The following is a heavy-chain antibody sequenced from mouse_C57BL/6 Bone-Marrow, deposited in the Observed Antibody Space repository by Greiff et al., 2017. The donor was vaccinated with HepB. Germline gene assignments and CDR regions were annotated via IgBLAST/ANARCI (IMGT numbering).Heavy chain of an antibody. Sequence: EVNVVESEGGLVQPGSSMKLSCTASGFTFSDYYMAWVRQVPEKGLEWVANINYDGSSTYYLDSLKSRFIISRDNAKNILYLQMSSLKSEDTATYYGARDEGLWYFDVWGTGTTVTVSS. CDR1: GFTFSDYY. V-gene: IGHV5-16*01. CDR2: INYDGSST. D-gene: IGHD3-3*01. CDR3: ARDEGLWYFDV. J-gene: IGHJ1*03.